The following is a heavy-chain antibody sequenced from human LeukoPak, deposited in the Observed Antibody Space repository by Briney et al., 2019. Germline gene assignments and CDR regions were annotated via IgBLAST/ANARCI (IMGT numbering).Heavy chain of an antibody. J-gene: IGHJ4*02. D-gene: IGHD1-1*01. CDR2: ISSSSSTI. V-gene: IGHV3-48*04. CDR1: GFSLSSYS. Sequence: GGSLRLSCAASGFSLSSYSMNWVRQAPGKGLEWVSYISSSSSTIFYADSVNGRFTISRDNSKNTLYLQMDSLRVEDTAIYYCAKGQELDDGVFDSWGQGTLVTVSS. CDR3: AKGQELDDGVFDS.